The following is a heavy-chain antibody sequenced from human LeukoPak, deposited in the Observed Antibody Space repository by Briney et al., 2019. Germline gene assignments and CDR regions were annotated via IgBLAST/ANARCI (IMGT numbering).Heavy chain of an antibody. CDR3: AKAVIRNVRCFDWFLYYFDY. J-gene: IGHJ4*02. CDR1: GFTFSSYA. Sequence: TGGSLRLSCAASGFTFSSYAMSWVRQAPGKGLEWVSAISGSGGSTYYADSVKGRFTISRDNSKNTLYLQMNSLRAEDTAVYYCAKAVIRNVRCFDWFLYYFDYWGQGTLVTVSS. V-gene: IGHV3-23*01. CDR2: ISGSGGST. D-gene: IGHD3-9*01.